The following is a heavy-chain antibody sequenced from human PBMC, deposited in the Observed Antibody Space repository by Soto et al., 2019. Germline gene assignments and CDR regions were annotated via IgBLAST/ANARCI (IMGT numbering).Heavy chain of an antibody. Sequence: GGSLRLSCAASGFTFISYSRNWVRQAPRKGLEWVSSISSSSSYIYYADSVKGRFTISRDNAKNSLYLQMNSLRAEDTAVYYCARDSYSTGAGNYYSGMVVWGQGTTVTVSS. V-gene: IGHV3-21*01. CDR2: ISSSSSYI. J-gene: IGHJ6*02. CDR3: ARDSYSTGAGNYYSGMVV. D-gene: IGHD4-4*01. CDR1: GFTFISYS.